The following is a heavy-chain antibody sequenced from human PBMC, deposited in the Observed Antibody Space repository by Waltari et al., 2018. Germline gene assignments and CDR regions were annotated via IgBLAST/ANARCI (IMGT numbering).Heavy chain of an antibody. V-gene: IGHV1-69*12. Sequence: QVQLVQSGAEVKKPGSSVKVSCKASGGTFSSYAISWVRQAPGQGLEWMGGIIPIFGTANYAQKFQGRVTITADESTSTAYMELSSLRSEDTAVYYCAGDSSYYYDSSGGNWFDPWGQGTLVTVSS. CDR1: GGTFSSYA. CDR2: IIPIFGTA. CDR3: AGDSSYYYDSSGGNWFDP. D-gene: IGHD3-22*01. J-gene: IGHJ5*02.